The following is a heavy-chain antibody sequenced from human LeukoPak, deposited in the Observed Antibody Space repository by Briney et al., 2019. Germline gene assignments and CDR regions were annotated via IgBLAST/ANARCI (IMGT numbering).Heavy chain of an antibody. Sequence: GGSLRLSCAASGFTFSRYWMSWVRQAPGKGLEWVANIKQDGSENYYVDSVKGRFTIFGDNAKNSLYLQMNSLRAEDTAVYFCARDRGSSGWNFDPWGQGTLVTVSS. CDR3: ARDRGSSGWNFDP. D-gene: IGHD6-19*01. CDR1: GFTFSRYW. V-gene: IGHV3-7*01. J-gene: IGHJ5*02. CDR2: IKQDGSEN.